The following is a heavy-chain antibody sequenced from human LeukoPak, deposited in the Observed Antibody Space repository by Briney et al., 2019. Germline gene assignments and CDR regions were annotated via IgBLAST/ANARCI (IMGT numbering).Heavy chain of an antibody. V-gene: IGHV3-23*01. D-gene: IGHD3-22*01. CDR2: ISGGGGST. J-gene: IGHJ4*02. Sequence: PGGSLRLSCAASGFTFTSCAMTWVRQAPGKGLEWVSSISGGGGSTYYADSVKGRFTISRDNSKNTLYLQMNSLRAEDTAVYYCAKSSYYDSSGYYREYYFDYWGQGTLVTVSS. CDR3: AKSSYYDSSGYYREYYFDY. CDR1: GFTFTSCA.